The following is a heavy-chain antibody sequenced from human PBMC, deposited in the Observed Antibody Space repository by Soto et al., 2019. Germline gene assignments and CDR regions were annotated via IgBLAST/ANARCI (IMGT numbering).Heavy chain of an antibody. V-gene: IGHV3-30*18. Sequence: LRLSCAASGFTFSTYAMHWVRQAPGKGLEWVTVITYDGNKKYYADSVKGRFTISRDNSKNTVYLEMNSLRAEDTAVYYCAKRSDDGYGMDVWGQGTTVTVSS. D-gene: IGHD4-17*01. CDR2: ITYDGNKK. CDR1: GFTFSTYA. CDR3: AKRSDDGYGMDV. J-gene: IGHJ6*02.